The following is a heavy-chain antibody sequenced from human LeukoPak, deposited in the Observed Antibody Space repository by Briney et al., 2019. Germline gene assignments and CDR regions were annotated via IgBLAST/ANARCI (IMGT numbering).Heavy chain of an antibody. V-gene: IGHV4-61*01. CDR1: GGSVSSGSYY. J-gene: IGHJ4*02. CDR3: ARESIAVAAPFDY. CDR2: IYYSGST. D-gene: IGHD6-19*01. Sequence: PSETLSLTCTVSGGSVSSGSYYWRWIRQPPGKGLEWIGYIYYSGSTNYNPSLKSRVTISVDTSKNQFSLKLSSVTAADTAVYYCARESIAVAAPFDYWGQGTLSPSPQ.